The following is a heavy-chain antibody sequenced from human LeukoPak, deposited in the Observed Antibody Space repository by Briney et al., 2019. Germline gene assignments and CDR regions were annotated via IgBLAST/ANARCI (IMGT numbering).Heavy chain of an antibody. CDR3: ASPSDEYSSGWYGSAPNY. D-gene: IGHD6-19*01. CDR1: GGSFSGYY. V-gene: IGHV4-34*01. J-gene: IGHJ4*02. Sequence: SGTLSLTCAVYGGSFSGYYWSWIRQPPGKGLEWIGEIKHSGSTNYIPSLKRRVTISVDTSKNQFSLKLSSVTAADTAVYYCASPSDEYSSGWYGSAPNYWGQGTLVTVSS. CDR2: IKHSGST.